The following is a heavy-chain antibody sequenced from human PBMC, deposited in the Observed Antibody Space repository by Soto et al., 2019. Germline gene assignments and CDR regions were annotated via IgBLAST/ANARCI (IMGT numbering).Heavy chain of an antibody. CDR3: ARVPLP. CDR1: GASISRDH. J-gene: IGHJ5*02. Sequence: SETLSLTCSVSGASISRDHWNWIRQPPGKGLEWIGYIYYSGSTNYNPSLKSRVTISVDTSKNQFSLKLSSVTAADTAVYYCARVPLPWGQGTLVTVSS. V-gene: IGHV4-59*12. CDR2: IYYSGST.